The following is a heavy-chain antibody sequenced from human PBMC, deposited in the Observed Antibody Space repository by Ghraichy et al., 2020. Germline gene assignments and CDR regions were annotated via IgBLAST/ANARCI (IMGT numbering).Heavy chain of an antibody. D-gene: IGHD2-2*01. J-gene: IGHJ4*02. CDR2: IYYSGST. CDR3: ARRQLKPALLDY. Sequence: SQTLSLTCTVSGGSISSSSYYWGWIRQPPGKGLEWIGSIYYSGSTYYNPSLKSRVTISVDTSKNQFSLKLSSVTAADTAVYYCARRQLKPALLDYWGQGTLVTVSS. CDR1: GGSISSSSYY. V-gene: IGHV4-39*07.